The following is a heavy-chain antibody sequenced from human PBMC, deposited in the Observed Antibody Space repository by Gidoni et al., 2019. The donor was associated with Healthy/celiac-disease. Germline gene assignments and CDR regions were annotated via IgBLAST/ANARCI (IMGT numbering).Heavy chain of an antibody. CDR1: GGPISSSSYY. V-gene: IGHV4-39*01. D-gene: IGHD3-22*01. CDR2: IYYSGST. CDR3: ARRHLHLDYYYDSSGYSGHAFDI. Sequence: QLQLQESGPGLVKPSETLSLTCTVSGGPISSSSYYWGWTRQPPGKGLEWIGSIYYSGSTYYHPSRKSRVTMSVDTSKTQFSLKLSSVTAADTAVYYWARRHLHLDYYYDSSGYSGHAFDIWGQGTMVTVSS. J-gene: IGHJ3*02.